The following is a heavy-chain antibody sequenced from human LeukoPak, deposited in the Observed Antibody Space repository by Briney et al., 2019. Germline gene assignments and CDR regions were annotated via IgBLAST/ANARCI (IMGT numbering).Heavy chain of an antibody. Sequence: PGGSLRLSCAAPGFTFSSYSMNWVRQAPGKGLEWGSYISSSSSTIYYADSVKGRFTISRDNAKNSLYLQMNSLRAEDTAVYYCARETVLGTVTTTSYYYYYYMDVWGKGTTVTVSS. V-gene: IGHV3-48*01. J-gene: IGHJ6*03. CDR1: GFTFSSYS. D-gene: IGHD4-17*01. CDR3: ARETVLGTVTTTSYYYYYYMDV. CDR2: ISSSSSTI.